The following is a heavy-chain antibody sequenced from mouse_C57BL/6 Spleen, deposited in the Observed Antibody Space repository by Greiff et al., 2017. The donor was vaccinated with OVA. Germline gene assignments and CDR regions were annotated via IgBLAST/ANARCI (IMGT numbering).Heavy chain of an antibody. J-gene: IGHJ4*01. CDR3: TRGMVTTSHYYAMDY. D-gene: IGHD2-3*01. V-gene: IGHV5-9-1*02. CDR2: ISSGGDYI. CDR1: GFTFSSYA. Sequence: EVKVVESGEGLVKPGGSLKLSCAASGFTFSSYAMSWVRQTPEKRLEWVAYISSGGDYIYYADTVKGRFTISRDNARNTLYRQMSSLKSEDTAMYYCTRGMVTTSHYYAMDYWGQGTSVTVSS.